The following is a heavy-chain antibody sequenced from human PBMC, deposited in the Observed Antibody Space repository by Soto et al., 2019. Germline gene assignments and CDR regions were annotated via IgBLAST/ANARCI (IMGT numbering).Heavy chain of an antibody. CDR1: GGSVSSGSYY. CDR3: ARRSGDFWRGYPPYGMDV. D-gene: IGHD3-3*01. Sequence: QVQLQESGPGLVKPSETLSLTCTVSGGSVSSGSYYWSWIRQPPGKGLEWIGYIYYSGSTNYNPSRQRHSLLSVDTPNDEYHLSLSSVAAADTAVYYCARRSGDFWRGYPPYGMDVWGRGTTVTVFS. V-gene: IGHV4-61*01. CDR2: IYYSGST. J-gene: IGHJ6*02.